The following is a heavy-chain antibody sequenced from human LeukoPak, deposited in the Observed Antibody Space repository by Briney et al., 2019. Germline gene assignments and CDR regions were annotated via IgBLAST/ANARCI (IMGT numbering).Heavy chain of an antibody. J-gene: IGHJ6*03. CDR2: IYYSGST. CDR1: GGSISSYY. V-gene: IGHV4-59*01. CDR3: ARGLMGYYGSGSYYNRNYYYYYMDV. Sequence: SETLSLTCTVSGGSISSYYWSWIRQPPGKGLEWIGYIYYSGSTNYNPSLKSRVTISVDTSKNQFSLKLSSVTAADTAVYYCARGLMGYYGSGSYYNRNYYYYYMDVWGKGTTVTISS. D-gene: IGHD3-10*01.